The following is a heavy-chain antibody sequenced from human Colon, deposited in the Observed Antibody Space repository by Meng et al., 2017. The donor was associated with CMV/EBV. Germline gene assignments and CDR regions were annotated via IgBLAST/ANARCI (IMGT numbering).Heavy chain of an antibody. CDR3: ASPRHVESVVDH. V-gene: IGHV3-66*01. CDR1: GVRASSNC. D-gene: IGHD3-3*01. Sequence: VESRGVLGQPRETPDPSCVASGVRASSNCMTWVSPVPATELEWVAFHYSGGTTWYADSLSSSNTPSGADSEPTLYLHMSSLSVADTDVYYCASPRHVESVVDHWGQGTLVTVSS. J-gene: IGHJ4*02. CDR2: HYSGGTT.